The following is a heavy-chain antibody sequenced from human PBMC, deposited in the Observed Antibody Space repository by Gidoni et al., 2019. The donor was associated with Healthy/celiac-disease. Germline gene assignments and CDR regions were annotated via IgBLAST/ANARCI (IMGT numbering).Heavy chain of an antibody. Sequence: QVQLVQSGAEVKKPGASVKVSCRASGYTFTGYDINCVRQATGQGLEWMGWRNPSSGNTGYAQKFQGRVNMTRNTSISTAYMELSRLRSEDTAVYYCARVRWGYSYYYGMDVWGQGTTVTVSS. CDR1: GYTFTGYD. CDR2: RNPSSGNT. CDR3: ARVRWGYSYYYGMDV. D-gene: IGHD4-17*01. V-gene: IGHV1-8*01. J-gene: IGHJ6*02.